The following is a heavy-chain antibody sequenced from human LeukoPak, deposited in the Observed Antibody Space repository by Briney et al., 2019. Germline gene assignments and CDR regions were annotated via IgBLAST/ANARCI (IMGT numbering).Heavy chain of an antibody. CDR1: GVSISTYY. CDR3: ARGGPSYYGSGSPFDY. Sequence: SETLSLTCTGSGVSISTYYWSWLRQPPGKGLEGIGYIYYSGSTNYNPSLKSRLTISVDTSKNQFSLKLSSVTAADTAVYYCARGGPSYYGSGSPFDYWGQGTLVTISS. V-gene: IGHV4-59*01. CDR2: IYYSGST. D-gene: IGHD3-10*01. J-gene: IGHJ4*02.